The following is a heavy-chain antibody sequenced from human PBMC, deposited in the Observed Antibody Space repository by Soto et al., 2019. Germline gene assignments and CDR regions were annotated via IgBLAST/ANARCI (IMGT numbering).Heavy chain of an antibody. J-gene: IGHJ3*01. Sequence: EVQLVESGGGLVQPGESRRLSCAASGYTFSPFWMHWVRQAPGMGLVWVSHINSDGSTIVYADSVKGRFTISRDNAKNTLYLQMNSLKAEDTAVYYCVRDRGYPDSFDVWGRGTMVTVSS. D-gene: IGHD3-10*01. CDR3: VRDRGYPDSFDV. CDR1: GYTFSPFW. CDR2: INSDGSTI. V-gene: IGHV3-74*01.